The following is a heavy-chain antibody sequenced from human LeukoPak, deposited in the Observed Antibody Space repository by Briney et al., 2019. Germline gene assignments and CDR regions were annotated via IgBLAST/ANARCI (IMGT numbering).Heavy chain of an antibody. J-gene: IGHJ4*02. CDR1: GGSFSGYY. D-gene: IGHD5-12*01. CDR3: ARVLTGHKNPSGWLQLGYFDY. V-gene: IGHV4-34*01. CDR2: INHSGST. Sequence: SETLSLTCAVYGGSFSGYYWSWIRQPPGKGLEWIGEINHSGSTNYNPSLKSRVTISVDTSKNQFSLKLSSVTAADTAVYYCARVLTGHKNPSGWLQLGYFDYWGQGTLVTVSS.